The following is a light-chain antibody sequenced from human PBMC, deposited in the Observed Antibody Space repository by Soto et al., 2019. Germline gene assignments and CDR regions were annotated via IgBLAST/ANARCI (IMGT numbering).Light chain of an antibody. CDR2: GAS. CDR3: QQYGSSIA. CDR1: QSVSSSY. V-gene: IGKV3-20*01. J-gene: IGKJ5*01. Sequence: SPGTLSLSPGERATLSCRASQSVSSSYLAWYQQKPGQAPRLLIYGASSRATGIPDRFSGSGSGTDFTLTISRLEPEDFAVYYCQQYGSSIALGQGTRREIK.